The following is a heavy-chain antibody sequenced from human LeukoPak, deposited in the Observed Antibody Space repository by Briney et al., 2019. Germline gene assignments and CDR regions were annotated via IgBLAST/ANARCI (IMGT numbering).Heavy chain of an antibody. CDR2: IYYSGST. J-gene: IGHJ4*02. CDR1: GGSISSGGYY. Sequence: SGTLSLTCTVSGGSISSGGYYWGWIRQHPGKGLEWIGYIYYSGSTYYKPSLKSRVTLSVDTSKNQFSLQLSSVTAADTALYFCAGRDYYESSTFDYWGQGTLVTVS. V-gene: IGHV4-31*03. D-gene: IGHD3-22*01. CDR3: AGRDYYESSTFDY.